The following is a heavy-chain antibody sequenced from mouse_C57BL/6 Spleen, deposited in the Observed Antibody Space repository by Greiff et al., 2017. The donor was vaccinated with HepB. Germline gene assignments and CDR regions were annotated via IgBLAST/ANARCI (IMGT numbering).Heavy chain of an antibody. D-gene: IGHD1-1*01. J-gene: IGHJ3*01. CDR3: ARSYGSSYRGFAY. CDR1: GYTFTSYW. CDR2: IDPSDSET. Sequence: VQLQQPGAELVRPGSPVKLSCKASGYTFTSYWMHWVKQRPIQGLEWIGNIDPSDSETHYNQKFKDKATLTVDKSSSTAYMQLSSLTSEDSAVYYCARSYGSSYRGFAYWGQGTLVTVSA. V-gene: IGHV1-52*01.